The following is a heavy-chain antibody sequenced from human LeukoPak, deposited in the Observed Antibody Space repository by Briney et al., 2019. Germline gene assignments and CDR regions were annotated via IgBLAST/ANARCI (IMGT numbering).Heavy chain of an antibody. D-gene: IGHD6-19*01. CDR2: ISSGSRTI. V-gene: IGHV3-48*01. Sequence: GGSLRLSCAASGFSFSGYSMNWVRQAPGRGLEWISYISSGSRTIFYADSVKGRFTISRDNAKNSLYLLMDSLRADDTAVYYCAKDSVRSGGWFYFDNWGQGTLVSVSS. J-gene: IGHJ4*02. CDR1: GFSFSGYS. CDR3: AKDSVRSGGWFYFDN.